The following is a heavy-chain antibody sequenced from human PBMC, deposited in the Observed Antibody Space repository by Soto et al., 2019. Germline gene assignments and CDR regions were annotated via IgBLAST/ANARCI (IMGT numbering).Heavy chain of an antibody. J-gene: IGHJ4*02. CDR3: ASGGSSLNFDS. CDR2: MNSDGSST. Sequence: EVQLVESGGGLVQPGGSLRLSCAASGFTFRSYWMQWVRQAPGKGLVWVSWMNSDGSSTSYADSVKGRFTISRDNAKNTLYLQMNSLRAEETAVYYCASGGSSLNFDSWGQGTLVTVSS. D-gene: IGHD6-6*01. CDR1: GFTFRSYW. V-gene: IGHV3-74*01.